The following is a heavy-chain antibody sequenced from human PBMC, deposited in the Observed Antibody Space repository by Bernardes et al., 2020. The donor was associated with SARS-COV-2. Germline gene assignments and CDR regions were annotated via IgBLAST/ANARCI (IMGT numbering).Heavy chain of an antibody. J-gene: IGHJ5*02. V-gene: IGHV4-61*01. D-gene: IGHD3-10*01. CDR2: IYNSGST. Sequence: SETLSLTCTVSGGSVSSGSYYWTWIRQPPGKGLEWIGNIYNSGSTKYNPSLTSRVTISIDMSKNQFSLKLSSVTAADTAVYYCARDFRWFGEPGWFDLWGQGTLVTVSS. CDR3: ARDFRWFGEPGWFDL. CDR1: GGSVSSGSYY.